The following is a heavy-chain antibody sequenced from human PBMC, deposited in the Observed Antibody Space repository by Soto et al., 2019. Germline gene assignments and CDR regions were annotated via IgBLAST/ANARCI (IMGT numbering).Heavy chain of an antibody. V-gene: IGHV1-69*02. Sequence: QVQLVQSGAEVKKPGSSVKVSCKASGGTFSTYSMFWVRQAPGQGLEWMGRIIPILGIANYAQKFQGRVTITADKCTSTAYMELSSLRSEDTALYYCTIGSWSGEVFDIWGQGTMVTVSS. CDR2: IIPILGIA. J-gene: IGHJ3*02. CDR3: TIGSWSGEVFDI. CDR1: GGTFSTYS. D-gene: IGHD2-21*01.